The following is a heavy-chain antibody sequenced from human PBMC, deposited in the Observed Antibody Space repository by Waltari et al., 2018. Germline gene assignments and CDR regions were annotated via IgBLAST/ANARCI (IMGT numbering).Heavy chain of an antibody. Sequence: QVQLQESGPGLVKPSQTLSLTCTVSGGSISSGSYYWSWIRQPAGQGLEWIGRIYTSGSTNYNPSLKSRVTISVDTSKNQFSLKLSSVTAADTAVYYCARASERTYYYDSSGTYAFDIWGQGTMVTVSS. CDR3: ARASERTYYYDSSGTYAFDI. D-gene: IGHD3-22*01. CDR2: IYTSGST. J-gene: IGHJ3*02. CDR1: GGSISSGSYY. V-gene: IGHV4-61*02.